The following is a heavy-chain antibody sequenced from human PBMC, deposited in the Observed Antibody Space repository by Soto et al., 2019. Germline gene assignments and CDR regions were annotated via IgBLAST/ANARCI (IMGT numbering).Heavy chain of an antibody. CDR3: ARDPTYYYCSCGLTTPEY. V-gene: IGHV1-18*01. D-gene: IGHD3-22*01. Sequence: QVQLVQSGAEVKKPGASVKVSCKASGYTFTSYGISWVRQAPGQGLEWMGWISAYNGNTNYAQKLQGRVTMTTDTSTSPAYMELRSLRSDDTSVYYCARDPTYYYCSCGLTTPEYWGQGTLVTVSS. CDR2: ISAYNGNT. CDR1: GYTFTSYG. J-gene: IGHJ4*02.